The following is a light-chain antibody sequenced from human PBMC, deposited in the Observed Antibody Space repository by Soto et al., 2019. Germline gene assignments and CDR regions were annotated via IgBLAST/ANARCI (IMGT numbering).Light chain of an antibody. J-gene: IGLJ2*01. V-gene: IGLV1-47*01. CDR2: RNN. CDR3: ASWDAGVGGPA. CDR1: SSNIGSKY. Sequence: QSVLTQPPSASGTPGQRVTISCSGSSSNIGSKYVYWYQQLPGTAPKLLMYRNNQRPSGVPDRFSGSKSGTSASLAISGLRSEDEADYYCASWDAGVGGPAFGGGTKVTVL.